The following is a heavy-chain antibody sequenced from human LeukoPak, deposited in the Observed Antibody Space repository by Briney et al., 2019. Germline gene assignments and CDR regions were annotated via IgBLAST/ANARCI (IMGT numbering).Heavy chain of an antibody. CDR1: GYTFTSYG. V-gene: IGHV1-18*01. Sequence: ASVKVSCKASGYTFTSYGISWVRQAPGQGLEWMGWISAYNGNTNYAQKLQGRVTMTTDTSTSTAYMELRSLRSDDTAVYYCARDDYYYDSSGYYYRWGQGTLVTVSS. D-gene: IGHD3-22*01. CDR2: ISAYNGNT. CDR3: ARDDYYYDSSGYYYR. J-gene: IGHJ4*02.